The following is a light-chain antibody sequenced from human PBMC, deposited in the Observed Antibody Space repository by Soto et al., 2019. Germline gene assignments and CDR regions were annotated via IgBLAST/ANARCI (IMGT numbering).Light chain of an antibody. CDR2: DAS. CDR1: QSVSSY. V-gene: IGKV3-11*01. J-gene: IGKJ1*01. Sequence: EIVLTQSPAALSLSPGDTATLSCRASQSVSSYLAWYQQKPGQAPRLLIYDASNRATGIPARFSGSGSGTDFTLTIGSLEPEDFAVYYCQYYGSSPWTFGQGTKVEIK. CDR3: QYYGSSPWT.